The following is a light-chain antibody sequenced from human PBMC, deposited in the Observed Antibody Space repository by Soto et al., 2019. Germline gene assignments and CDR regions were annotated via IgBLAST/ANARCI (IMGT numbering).Light chain of an antibody. CDR2: EAS. Sequence: EIVLTHSPGTLSLSPCERATLSFSASQSVSSYLAWYQQRPGQAPRLLISEASNRATGIPARFSGSGSGTDFTLTISSLEPEDFAVYYCQQSHNWPRTFGQGTKVDIK. V-gene: IGKV3-11*01. J-gene: IGKJ1*01. CDR1: QSVSSY. CDR3: QQSHNWPRT.